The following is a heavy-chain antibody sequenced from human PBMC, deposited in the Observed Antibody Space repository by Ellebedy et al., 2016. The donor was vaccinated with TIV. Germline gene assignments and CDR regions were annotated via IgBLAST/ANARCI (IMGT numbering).Heavy chain of an antibody. CDR1: GFTFNIYR. V-gene: IGHV3-74*01. CDR2: FNSDGRSI. Sequence: GESLKISCAASGFTFNIYRMHWVRQVPGKGLVWVSRFNSDGRSISYADFVKCRFTISRDNSNNTLYFHMNDLRVEDTAVYYCARDRRGLGVWGQGTTVTVSS. J-gene: IGHJ6*02. CDR3: ARDRRGLGV.